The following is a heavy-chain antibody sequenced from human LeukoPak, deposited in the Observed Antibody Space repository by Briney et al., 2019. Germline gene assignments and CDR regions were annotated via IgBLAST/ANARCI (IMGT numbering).Heavy chain of an antibody. D-gene: IGHD1-26*01. CDR1: GYSFPTYW. J-gene: IGHJ3*02. CDR3: ARPRMSGSFGAFDI. CDR2: IYPGDSDT. V-gene: IGHV5-51*01. Sequence: GESLKISCKGSGYSFPTYWIAWVRQMPGKGLEWMGIIYPGDSDTRYSPSFQGQVTISADKSISTAYLQWSSLKASDIAMYYRARPRMSGSFGAFDIWGQGTMVTVSS.